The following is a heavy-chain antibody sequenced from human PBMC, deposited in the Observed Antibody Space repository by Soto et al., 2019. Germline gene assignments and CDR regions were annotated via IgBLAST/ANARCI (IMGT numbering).Heavy chain of an antibody. V-gene: IGHV3-33*01. Sequence: HPGGSLRLSCAASGFTFSSYGMHWVRQAPGKGLEWVAVIWYDGSNKYYADSAKGRFTISRDNSKNTLYLQMNSLRAEDTAVYYCARAMVVAGPTLYYFDYWGQGTLVTVSS. CDR1: GFTFSSYG. J-gene: IGHJ4*02. CDR2: IWYDGSNK. CDR3: ARAMVVAGPTLYYFDY. D-gene: IGHD3-10*01.